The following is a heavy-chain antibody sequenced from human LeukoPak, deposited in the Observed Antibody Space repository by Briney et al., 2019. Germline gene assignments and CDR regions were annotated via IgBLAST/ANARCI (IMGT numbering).Heavy chain of an antibody. CDR3: VKDRSDILTGPGSN. CDR1: GFTFSSYA. D-gene: IGHD3-9*01. Sequence: GGSLRLSCSASGFTFSSYAMHWVRQAPGKGLEYVSAISGNGGSTYYADSVRGRFTISRDNSKNTLYLQMSSLRAEDTAVYYCVKDRSDILTGPGSNWGQGTLVTVSS. V-gene: IGHV3-64D*06. J-gene: IGHJ4*02. CDR2: ISGNGGST.